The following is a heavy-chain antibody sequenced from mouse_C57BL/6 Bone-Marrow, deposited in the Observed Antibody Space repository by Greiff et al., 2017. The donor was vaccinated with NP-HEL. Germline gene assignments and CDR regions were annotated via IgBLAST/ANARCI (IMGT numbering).Heavy chain of an antibody. CDR3: ARELYSNYAMDY. CDR1: GYSITSGYY. D-gene: IGHD2-5*01. V-gene: IGHV3-6*01. J-gene: IGHJ4*01. CDR2: ISYDGSN. Sequence: VQLQQSGPGLVKPSQSLSLTCSVTGYSITSGYYWNWIRQFPGNKLEWMGYISYDGSNNYNPSLKNRISITRDTSKNQFFLKLNSVTTEDTATYYCARELYSNYAMDYWGQGTSVTVSS.